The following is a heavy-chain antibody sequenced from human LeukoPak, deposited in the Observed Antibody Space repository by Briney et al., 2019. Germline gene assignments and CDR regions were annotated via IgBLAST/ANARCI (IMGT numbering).Heavy chain of an antibody. CDR3: ARAHDSSGYRYYYYYGMDV. CDR2: INHSGST. V-gene: IGHV4-34*01. J-gene: IGHJ6*02. CDR1: GGSFSGYY. Sequence: PSETLSLTCAVYGGSFSGYYWSWIRQPPGKGLEWIGEINHSGSTNYNPSLKSRVTISVDTSKNQFSLKLSSVTAADTAVYYCARAHDSSGYRYYYYYGMDVWGQGTTVTVSS. D-gene: IGHD3-22*01.